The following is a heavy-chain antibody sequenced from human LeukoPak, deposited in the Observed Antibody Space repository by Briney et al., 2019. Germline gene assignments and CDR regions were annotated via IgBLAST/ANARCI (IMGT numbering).Heavy chain of an antibody. J-gene: IGHJ4*02. V-gene: IGHV3-7*03. CDR1: GFIFSNCW. Sequence: GGSLRLSCETSGFIFSNCWMTWVRQAPGKGLEWVANIKTDASEKYYADSVKGRFTISRDNAKMSLYLQMNSLRVEDTAVYYCARNSYYYDSSGYYFEYWGQGTLVTVSS. D-gene: IGHD3-22*01. CDR3: ARNSYYYDSSGYYFEY. CDR2: IKTDASEK.